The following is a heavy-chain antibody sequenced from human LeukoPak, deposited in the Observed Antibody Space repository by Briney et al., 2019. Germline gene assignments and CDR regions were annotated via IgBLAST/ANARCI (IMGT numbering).Heavy chain of an antibody. CDR1: GYTFTGYY. CDR2: INPNSGGT. CDR3: ARVRGQGYYDILAGYLIHGSFDY. D-gene: IGHD3-9*01. Sequence: ASVTVSCMASGYTFTGYYMHWVRQAPGQGLEWMGWINPNSGGTNYAQKFQGRVTMTRDTSISTAYMELSRLRSDDTAVYYCARVRGQGYYDILAGYLIHGSFDYGGQGTLVTVSS. J-gene: IGHJ4*02. V-gene: IGHV1-2*02.